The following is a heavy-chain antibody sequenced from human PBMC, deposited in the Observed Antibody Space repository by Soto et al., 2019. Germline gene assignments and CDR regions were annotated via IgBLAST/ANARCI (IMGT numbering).Heavy chain of an antibody. CDR2: IIPIFGTA. Sequence: QVQLVQSGAEVKKPGSSVKVSCKASGGTFSSYAISWVRQAPGQGLEWMGGIIPIFGTANYAQKFQGRVTITADKSTSTAYMELSSLRSEDTAVNYCAREQEYSYGYNDAFDIWGQGTMVTVSS. CDR3: AREQEYSYGYNDAFDI. D-gene: IGHD5-18*01. J-gene: IGHJ3*02. CDR1: GGTFSSYA. V-gene: IGHV1-69*06.